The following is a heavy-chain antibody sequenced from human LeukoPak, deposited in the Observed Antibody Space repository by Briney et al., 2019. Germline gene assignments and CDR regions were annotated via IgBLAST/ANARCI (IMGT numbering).Heavy chain of an antibody. V-gene: IGHV1-24*01. Sequence: ASVKVSCKVSEYNLTNLTMHWVRQAPGKGLEWLGGLDPADGERVYAQKLQGRVTMTEDTSTDTAYMELSSLRSEDTALHYCTADRYDSSGYSTRFDYWGQGTLVTVSS. D-gene: IGHD3-22*01. CDR1: EYNLTNLT. CDR2: LDPADGER. J-gene: IGHJ4*02. CDR3: TADRYDSSGYSTRFDY.